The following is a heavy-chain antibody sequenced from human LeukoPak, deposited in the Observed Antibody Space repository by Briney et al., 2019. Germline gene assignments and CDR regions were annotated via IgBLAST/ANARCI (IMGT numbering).Heavy chain of an antibody. CDR2: INRSGNT. V-gene: IGHV4-38-2*01. CDR1: GYSISSGNY. Sequence: SETLSLTCAVSGYSISSGNYWGWIRQPPGKGLEWILDINRSGNTYYSPSLKSRVAISVDTSKTQFSLKLTSVTAADTAVYYCASRQHEPSSPFDMWGQGTKVTVSS. CDR3: ASRQHEPSSPFDM. D-gene: IGHD1-14*01. J-gene: IGHJ3*02.